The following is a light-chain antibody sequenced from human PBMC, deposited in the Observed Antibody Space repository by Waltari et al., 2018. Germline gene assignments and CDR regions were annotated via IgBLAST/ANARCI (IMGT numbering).Light chain of an antibody. Sequence: ELVMTQSPATLSVSPGESASLSCRASQSASTSLAWYQQTPGQAPRLLIYRASTRAAGIPDRFSGSGSGTEFTLTISSLQSEDSAIYYCQQYNIWPWTFGQGTKVDIK. CDR3: QQYNIWPWT. CDR2: RAS. V-gene: IGKV3-15*01. CDR1: QSASTS. J-gene: IGKJ1*01.